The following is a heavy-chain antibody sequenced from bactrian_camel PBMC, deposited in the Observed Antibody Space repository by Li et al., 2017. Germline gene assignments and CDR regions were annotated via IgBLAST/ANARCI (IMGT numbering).Heavy chain of an antibody. CDR2: IGVAGVT. Sequence: HVQLVESGGGSVQAGGSLNLSCTVSSVMYSGGCVGWFRQAPGKEREGVAAIGVAGVTRYADSVRGGITISKDNAQNSLSLQMNSLKPEDTAVYYCAAGYYAVRGDYCGLDRREYGSWGKGTQVTVS. J-gene: IGHJ4*01. V-gene: IGHV3S53*01. CDR1: SVMYSGGC. CDR3: AAGYYAVRGDYCGLDRREYGS. D-gene: IGHD2*01.